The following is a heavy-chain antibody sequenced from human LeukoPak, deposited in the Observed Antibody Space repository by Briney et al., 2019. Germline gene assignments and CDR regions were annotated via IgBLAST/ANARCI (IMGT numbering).Heavy chain of an antibody. CDR2: IYYSGST. J-gene: IGHJ3*02. Sequence: SETLSLTCTVSGGSISSGDYYWSWIRQPPGKGLEWIGYIYYSGSTYYNPSLKSRVTISVDKSKNQFSLKLSSVTAADTAAYYCARDDIRQQLGGDAFDIWGQGTMVTVSS. V-gene: IGHV4-30-4*01. CDR1: GGSISSGDYY. CDR3: ARDDIRQQLGGDAFDI. D-gene: IGHD6-13*01.